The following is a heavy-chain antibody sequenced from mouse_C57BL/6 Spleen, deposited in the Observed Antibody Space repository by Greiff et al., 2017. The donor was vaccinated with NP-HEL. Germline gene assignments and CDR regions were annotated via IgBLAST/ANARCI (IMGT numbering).Heavy chain of an antibody. CDR3: ATYYDYDGPWFAY. J-gene: IGHJ3*01. CDR2: ISDGGSYT. D-gene: IGHD2-4*01. CDR1: GFTFSSYA. Sequence: EVQVVESGGGLVKPGGSLKLSCAASGFTFSSYAMSWVRQTPEKRLEWVATISDGGSYTYYPDNVKGRFTISRDNAKDNLYLQMSHLKSEDTAMYYCATYYDYDGPWFAYWGQGTLVTVSA. V-gene: IGHV5-4*01.